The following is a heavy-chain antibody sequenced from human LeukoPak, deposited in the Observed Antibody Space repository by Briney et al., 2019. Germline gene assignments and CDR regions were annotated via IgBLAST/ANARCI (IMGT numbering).Heavy chain of an antibody. V-gene: IGHV2-5*01. CDR2: ICWNGDK. D-gene: IGHD4-17*01. CDR1: GFSLSNHAFG. CDR3: TQLSRSPAFTVTTLPTIDR. J-gene: IGHJ4*02. Sequence: SLPTLVTPPHTLTLTCTNSGFSLSNHAFGVGWIRQPPGKALEWHALICWNGDKRHSPSLRRRLSINEDTSNNEVVLPLTNTEPVDTATYYCTQLSRSPAFTVTTLPTIDRWGQGTLVTVSS.